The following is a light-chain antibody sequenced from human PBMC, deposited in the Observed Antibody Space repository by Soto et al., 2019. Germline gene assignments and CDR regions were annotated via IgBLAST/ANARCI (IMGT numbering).Light chain of an antibody. V-gene: IGKV3-20*01. Sequence: EIVLTQSPGTLSLSPGVRATLSCRASQSVSSCYIAWYQQRPGQAPRLLILGTYSRATGTPNSISGSRSWTDFTLTISRLEPEDFAVYYCQQYGRSPYAFGQGTKMEIK. CDR3: QQYGRSPYA. CDR1: QSVSSCY. J-gene: IGKJ2*01. CDR2: GTY.